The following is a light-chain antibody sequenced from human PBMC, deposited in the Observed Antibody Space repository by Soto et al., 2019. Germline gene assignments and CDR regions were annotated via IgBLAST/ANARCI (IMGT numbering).Light chain of an antibody. Sequence: DIQMTQSPSSLSASVGDTVTITCRASQSIGKHLNWYQQKPGKAPKFLIYSVSSLQSGVPSRFSGSGSGTDFTLTINSLQPEDFATYYCQQGYSSAITFGQGTGLEI. V-gene: IGKV1-39*01. CDR1: QSIGKH. CDR3: QQGYSSAIT. J-gene: IGKJ5*01. CDR2: SVS.